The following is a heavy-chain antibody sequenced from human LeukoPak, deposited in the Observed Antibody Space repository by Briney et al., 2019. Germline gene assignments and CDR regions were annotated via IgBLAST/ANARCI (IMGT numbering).Heavy chain of an antibody. Sequence: SQTLSLTCTVSGGSISSSDYYWNWIRQPPGKGLEWIGYIYYSGSTHYNPSLKSRLTMSVDTSKKQFSLKLTSVTAADTAVCYCNFYGSGSPGAFDIWGQGTMVTVSS. CDR1: GGSISSSDYY. D-gene: IGHD3-10*01. CDR2: IYYSGST. V-gene: IGHV4-30-4*01. CDR3: NFYGSGSPGAFDI. J-gene: IGHJ3*02.